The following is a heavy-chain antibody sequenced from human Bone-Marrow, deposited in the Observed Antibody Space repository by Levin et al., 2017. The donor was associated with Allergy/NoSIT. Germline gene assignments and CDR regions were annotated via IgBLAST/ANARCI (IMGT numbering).Heavy chain of an antibody. CDR1: GASTNSGNYY. V-gene: IGHV4-31*03. Sequence: SETLSLTCTVSGASTNSGNYYWNWIRHRPGEGLELIGNIYYTGMTNYNPSLKSRVTISLDTSKNQFSLRLSSLTAADTAVYYCATNRVPAALGAFDPWGQGTLVTVAS. CDR2: IYYTGMT. D-gene: IGHD3-16*01. J-gene: IGHJ5*02. CDR3: ATNRVPAALGAFDP.